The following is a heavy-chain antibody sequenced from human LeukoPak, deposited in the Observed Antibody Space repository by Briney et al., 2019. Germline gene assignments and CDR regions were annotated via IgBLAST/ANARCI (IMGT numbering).Heavy chain of an antibody. J-gene: IGHJ4*02. D-gene: IGHD3-22*01. Sequence: GGYLRLSCTASGFTFSSYSMNWVRQAPGKGLEWVSSISSSSSYIYYADSVKGRFTISRDNAKTSLYLQMNSLRAEDTAVYYCARDPSGYYFRFDYWGQGTLVTVSS. CDR1: GFTFSSYS. V-gene: IGHV3-21*01. CDR2: ISSSSSYI. CDR3: ARDPSGYYFRFDY.